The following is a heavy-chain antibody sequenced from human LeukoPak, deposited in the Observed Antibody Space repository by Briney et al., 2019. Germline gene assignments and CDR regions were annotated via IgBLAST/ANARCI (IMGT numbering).Heavy chain of an antibody. CDR3: AKGGRGVIVTVLDV. J-gene: IGHJ6*02. D-gene: IGHD3-10*01. CDR1: GFTFSSYA. CDR2: ISGSGGST. V-gene: IGHV3-23*01. Sequence: PGGSLRLSCAASGFTFSSYAMSWVRQAPGKGLEWVSAISGSGGSTYYADSVKGRFTISRDNSKNTLYLQMNSLRAGDTAVYYCAKGGRGVIVTVLDVWGEGTTVTISS.